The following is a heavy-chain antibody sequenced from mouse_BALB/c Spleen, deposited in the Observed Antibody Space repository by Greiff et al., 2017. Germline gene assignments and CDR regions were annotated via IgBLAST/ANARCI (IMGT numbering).Heavy chain of an antibody. Sequence: QVHVKQSGAELVRPGTSVKMSCKAAGYTFTNYWIGWVKQRPGHGLEWIGDIYPGGGYTNYNEKFKGKATLTADTSSSTAYMQLSSLTSEDSAIYYCARGAARATYYAMDYWGQGTSVTVSS. CDR3: ARGAARATYYAMDY. D-gene: IGHD3-1*01. J-gene: IGHJ4*01. V-gene: IGHV1-63*02. CDR2: IYPGGGYT. CDR1: GYTFTNYW.